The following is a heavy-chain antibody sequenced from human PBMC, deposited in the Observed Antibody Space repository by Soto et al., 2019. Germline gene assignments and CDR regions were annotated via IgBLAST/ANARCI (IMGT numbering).Heavy chain of an antibody. CDR3: ARGPPCMLLVVIITRSSVP. V-gene: IGHV4-39*07. CDR1: ADSIRNNNFY. CDR2: IYYSGST. D-gene: IGHD3-10*01. J-gene: IGHJ1*01. Sequence: APETLSLTCTVSADSIRNNNFYWGWIRQPPGKGLEWIGSIYYSGSTYYNPSLKSRVTISVDTSNNQFSLKLSSVTAADTAVYYCARGPPCMLLVVIITRSSVPRGQGILVTVS.